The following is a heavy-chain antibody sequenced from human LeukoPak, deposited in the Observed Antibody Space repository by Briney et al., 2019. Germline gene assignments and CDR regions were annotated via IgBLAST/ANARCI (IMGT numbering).Heavy chain of an antibody. J-gene: IGHJ4*02. CDR1: GFTVSSNY. V-gene: IGHV3-7*01. CDR3: AGGRGWLVDY. Sequence: GGSLRLSCAASGFTVSSNYMSWVRQAPGKGLEWVANIKQDGTEKLYVDSVKGRFTISRDNAKNSLYLQMNSLRAEDTAVYFCAGGRGWLVDYWGQGTRVTVSS. CDR2: IKQDGTEK. D-gene: IGHD3-22*01.